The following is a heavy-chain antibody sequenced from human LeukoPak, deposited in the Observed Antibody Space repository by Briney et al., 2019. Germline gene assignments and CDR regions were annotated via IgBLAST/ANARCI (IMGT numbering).Heavy chain of an antibody. CDR2: MNPNSDYT. V-gene: IGHV1-8*01. J-gene: IGHJ2*01. Sequence: ASVKASCKASGYTFTSQDINWVRQAPGQGLEWMGWMNPNSDYTGCEQKFQGRLTMTRDTSHDTAYMELSGLRSEDTAMYYCARAQAVTSWYFDLWGQGTLVIVSS. CDR1: GYTFTSQD. D-gene: IGHD2-15*01. CDR3: ARAQAVTSWYFDL.